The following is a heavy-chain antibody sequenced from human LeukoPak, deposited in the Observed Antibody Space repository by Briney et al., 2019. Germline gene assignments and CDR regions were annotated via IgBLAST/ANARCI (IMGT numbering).Heavy chain of an antibody. D-gene: IGHD1-26*01. CDR2: IYHSGST. J-gene: IGHJ4*02. CDR3: ARVVGATGFDY. V-gene: IGHV4-38-2*02. CDR1: GYSISSGYY. Sequence: PSETLSLTCTVSGYSISSGYYWGWIRQPPGKGLEWIGSIYHSGSTYYNPSLKSRVTISVDTSKNQFSLKLSSVTAADTAVYYCARVVGATGFDYWGQGTLVTVSS.